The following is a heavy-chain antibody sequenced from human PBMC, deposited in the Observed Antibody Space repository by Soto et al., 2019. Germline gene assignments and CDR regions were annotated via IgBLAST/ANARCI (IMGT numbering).Heavy chain of an antibody. CDR1: GFTFDDYT. Sequence: EVQLVESGGVVVQPGGSLRLSCAASGFTFDDYTMHWVRQAPGKGLEWVSLISWDGGSTYYADSVKGRFTISRDNSKNSLYLQMNSLRTEDTALYYCAKGHSSSPWWYYFDYWGQGTLVTVSS. J-gene: IGHJ4*02. V-gene: IGHV3-43*01. CDR2: ISWDGGST. CDR3: AKGHSSSPWWYYFDY. D-gene: IGHD6-6*01.